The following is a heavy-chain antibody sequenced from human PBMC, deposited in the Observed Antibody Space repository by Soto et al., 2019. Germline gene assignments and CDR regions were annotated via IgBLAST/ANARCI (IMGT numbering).Heavy chain of an antibody. Sequence: EVQLLESGGALVQPGGSLRLSCAASGFTFSRYAMRWVRQAPGKGLEWVSSISVSGGSTYYADSVKGRFTVTRDNSKNTLYLDMNRLRAEDTAVYYCGKREIVAAITGYWGQGTLVTVS. CDR1: GFTFSRYA. D-gene: IGHD5-12*01. J-gene: IGHJ4*02. CDR3: GKREIVAAITGY. CDR2: ISVSGGST. V-gene: IGHV3-23*01.